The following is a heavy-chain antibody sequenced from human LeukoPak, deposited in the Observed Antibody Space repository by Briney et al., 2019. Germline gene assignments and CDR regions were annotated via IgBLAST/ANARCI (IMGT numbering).Heavy chain of an antibody. CDR1: GFTFSSYA. CDR3: ARHAILGYCSGGSCYVPDAFDI. D-gene: IGHD2-15*01. J-gene: IGHJ3*02. CDR2: IKQDGSEK. V-gene: IGHV3-7*01. Sequence: GGSLRLSCAASGFTFSSYAMSWVRQAPGKGLEWVANIKQDGSEKYYVDSVKGRFTISRDNAKNSLYLQMNSLRAEDTAVYYCARHAILGYCSGGSCYVPDAFDIWGQGTMVTVSS.